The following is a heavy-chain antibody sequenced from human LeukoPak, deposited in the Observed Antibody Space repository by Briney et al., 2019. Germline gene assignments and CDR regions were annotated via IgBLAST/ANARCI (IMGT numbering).Heavy chain of an antibody. CDR3: AISYGSGSYFDY. Sequence: SETLSLTCTVSGGSISSYYWSWIRQPAGKGLEWIGRIYTSGSTNYNPSLKSRVTMSVDTSKNQFSLKLSSVTAADTAVYHCAISYGSGSYFDYWGQGTLVTVSS. V-gene: IGHV4-4*07. J-gene: IGHJ4*02. D-gene: IGHD3-10*01. CDR2: IYTSGST. CDR1: GGSISSYY.